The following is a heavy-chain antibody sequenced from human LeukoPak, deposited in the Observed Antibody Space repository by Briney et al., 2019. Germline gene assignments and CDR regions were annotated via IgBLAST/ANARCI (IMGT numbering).Heavy chain of an antibody. D-gene: IGHD3-3*02. CDR1: GGSISSYY. CDR2: IYYSGST. Sequence: PSETLSLTRTVSGGSISSYYWSWIRQPPGKGLEWIGYIYYSGSTNYNPSLKSRVTISVDTSKNQFSLKLSSVTAADTAVYYCARAIRYEAFDIWGQGTMVTVSS. V-gene: IGHV4-59*01. CDR3: ARAIRYEAFDI. J-gene: IGHJ3*02.